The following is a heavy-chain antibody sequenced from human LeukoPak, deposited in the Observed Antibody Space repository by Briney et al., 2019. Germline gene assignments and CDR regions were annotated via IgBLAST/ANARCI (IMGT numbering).Heavy chain of an antibody. CDR2: ISSSSSYI. Sequence: GGSLRLSCAASGFTFSSYSMNWVRQAPGKGLEWVSSISSSSSYIYYADSEKGRFTISRDNAKNSLYLQMNSLRAEDTAVYYCAREAEQQLVRSWFDPWGQGTLVTVSS. CDR3: AREAEQQLVRSWFDP. J-gene: IGHJ5*02. CDR1: GFTFSSYS. V-gene: IGHV3-21*01. D-gene: IGHD6-13*01.